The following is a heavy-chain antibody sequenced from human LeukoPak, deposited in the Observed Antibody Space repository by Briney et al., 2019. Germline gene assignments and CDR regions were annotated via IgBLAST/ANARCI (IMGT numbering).Heavy chain of an antibody. CDR2: IYYSGST. V-gene: IGHV4-59*01. Sequence: SETLSLTCTVSGGSISSYYWSWMRQPPGKGLEWIGYIYYSGSTNYNPSLKSRVTISVDTSKNQFSLKLSSVTAADTAVYYCARLPYSGGFDPWGQGTLVTVSS. CDR1: GGSISSYY. J-gene: IGHJ5*02. D-gene: IGHD4-11*01. CDR3: ARLPYSGGFDP.